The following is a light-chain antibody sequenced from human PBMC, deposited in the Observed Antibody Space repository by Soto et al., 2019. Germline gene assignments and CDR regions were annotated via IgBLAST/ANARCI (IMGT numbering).Light chain of an antibody. CDR2: DAS. J-gene: IGKJ2*01. Sequence: DIQMTQSPSTLSASVGDRVTITCRASQSISSWLAWYQQKPGKAPKLLIYDASSLESGVPSRFSGSGSGTEFPLTISSLQPDDFATYYCQQYNSYPYTFGQGTKVDLK. CDR1: QSISSW. CDR3: QQYNSYPYT. V-gene: IGKV1-5*01.